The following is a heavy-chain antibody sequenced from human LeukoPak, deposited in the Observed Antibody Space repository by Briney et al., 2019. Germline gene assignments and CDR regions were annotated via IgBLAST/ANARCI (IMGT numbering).Heavy chain of an antibody. Sequence: SETLSLTCTVSGGSISSYYWSWIRQPPGKGLEWIGYIYTSGSTNYNPSLKSRVTISVDTSKNQFSLKLSSVTAADTAVYYCAGGSGSYYNDKYYFDYWGQGTLVTLSS. D-gene: IGHD3-10*01. V-gene: IGHV4-4*09. CDR1: GGSISSYY. CDR3: AGGSGSYYNDKYYFDY. J-gene: IGHJ4*02. CDR2: IYTSGST.